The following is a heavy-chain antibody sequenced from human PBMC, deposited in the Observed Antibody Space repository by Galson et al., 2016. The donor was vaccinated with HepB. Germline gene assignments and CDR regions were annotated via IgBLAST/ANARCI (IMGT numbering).Heavy chain of an antibody. CDR1: GFTFSIYS. Sequence: SLRLSCAASGFTFSIYSMNWVRQAPGKGLEWISYISSSSRTIYYADSVQGRFTISRDNSKKTLYLQMNSLRGEDTAVYYCARDGGVPSDNFDTSGSGYFDYWGQGTLVSVSS. V-gene: IGHV3-48*01. CDR2: ISSSSRTI. CDR3: ARDGGVPSDNFDTSGSGYFDY. J-gene: IGHJ4*02. D-gene: IGHD3-22*01.